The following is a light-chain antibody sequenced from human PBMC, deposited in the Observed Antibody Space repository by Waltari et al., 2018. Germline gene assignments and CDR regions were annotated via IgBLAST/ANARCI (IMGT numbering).Light chain of an antibody. CDR1: NSDLGCSNL. CDR3: CSYAGGGTFV. V-gene: IGLV2-23*02. J-gene: IGLJ1*01. CDR2: EVS. Sequence: QSALTQPASVSGSPGQSITISCTGTNSDLGCSNLVSWYQQHPGKAPKFIIYEVSKRPSGVSNRFSGSKSGNTASLTISEIQAEDEADYYCCSYAGGGTFVFGTGTKVTVL.